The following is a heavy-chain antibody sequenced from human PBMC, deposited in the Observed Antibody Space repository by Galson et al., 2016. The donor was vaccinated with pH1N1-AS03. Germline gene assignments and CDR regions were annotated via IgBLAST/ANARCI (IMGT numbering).Heavy chain of an antibody. D-gene: IGHD6-19*01. CDR3: GKVNVLGSGWFGVDF. J-gene: IGHJ4*02. CDR2: IQSDGSNK. CDR1: GFNFNSHG. Sequence: SLRLSCAASGFNFNSHGMHWVRQTPGKGLEWVAFIQSDGSNKYYADSVKGRFTISRDKYTNTLYLQMSTLRPEDRGRYYCGKVNVLGSGWFGVDFWGQGNLVTVSS. V-gene: IGHV3-30*02.